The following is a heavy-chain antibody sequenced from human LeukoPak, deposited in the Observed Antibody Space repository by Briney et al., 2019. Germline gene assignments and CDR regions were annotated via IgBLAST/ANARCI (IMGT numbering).Heavy chain of an antibody. CDR3: ARGYMGLYYFDY. CDR1: GFTFNYYG. V-gene: IGHV3-33*01. CDR2: LWSDGHKQ. Sequence: GRSLRLSCAASGFTFNYYGMHWVRQAPGKGLEWVAVLWSDGHKQYYADSVKGRFTISRDNAKNSLYLQMNSLRAEDTAVYYCARGYMGLYYFDYWGQGTLVTVSS. D-gene: IGHD1-14*01. J-gene: IGHJ4*02.